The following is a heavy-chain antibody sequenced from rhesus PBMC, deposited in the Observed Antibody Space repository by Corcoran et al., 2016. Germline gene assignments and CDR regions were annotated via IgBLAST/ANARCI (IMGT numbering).Heavy chain of an antibody. Sequence: QVQLQESGPGLVKPSETLSLTCAVSGGSFSSYWWSWIRQPPGKGLEWIGEINGNSGSTNYNPSRKSRGTISKDASKNQFSLKLSSVTAADTAVYYCARSSGWSQSWDYWGQGVLVTVSS. CDR2: INGNSGST. CDR3: ARSSGWSQSWDY. D-gene: IGHD6S26*01. J-gene: IGHJ4*01. V-gene: IGHV4-80*01. CDR1: GGSFSSYW.